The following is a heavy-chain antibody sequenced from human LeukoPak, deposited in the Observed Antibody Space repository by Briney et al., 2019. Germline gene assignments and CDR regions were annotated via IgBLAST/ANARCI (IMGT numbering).Heavy chain of an antibody. Sequence: ASVKVSCKASGYTFTSYGISWVRQAPGQGLEWMGWISAYNGNTNYAQKLQGRVTMTTDTSTSTAYMELRSLRSDDTAVYECARAPGYSSGWPGSYYFDYWGQGTLVTVSS. V-gene: IGHV1-18*04. CDR2: ISAYNGNT. D-gene: IGHD6-19*01. CDR3: ARAPGYSSGWPGSYYFDY. J-gene: IGHJ4*02. CDR1: GYTFTSYG.